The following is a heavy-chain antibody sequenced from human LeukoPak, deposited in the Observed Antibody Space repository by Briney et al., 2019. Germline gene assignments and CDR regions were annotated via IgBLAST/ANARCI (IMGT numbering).Heavy chain of an antibody. Sequence: SETLSLTCAVYGGSFSGYYWSWIRQPPGRGLEWIGAINHSGSTNYNPSLKSRVTISVDTSKNQFSLKLSSVTAADTAVYYCARGPGGDADYWGQGTLVTVSS. CDR2: INHSGST. V-gene: IGHV4-34*01. D-gene: IGHD3-16*01. J-gene: IGHJ4*02. CDR1: GGSFSGYY. CDR3: ARGPGGDADY.